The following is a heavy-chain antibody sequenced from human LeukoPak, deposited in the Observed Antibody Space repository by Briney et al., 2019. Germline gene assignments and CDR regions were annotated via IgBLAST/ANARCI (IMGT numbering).Heavy chain of an antibody. CDR1: GGSFSGYY. J-gene: IGHJ4*02. CDR2: INHSGST. CDR3: ARDKADGNFDY. D-gene: IGHD2-15*01. Sequence: SETLSLSCAVYGGSFSGYYWSWIRQPPGKGLEWIGEINHSGSTNYNPSLKSRVTISVDTSKNQFSLKLSSVTAADTAVYYCARDKADGNFDYWGQGTLVTVSS. V-gene: IGHV4-34*01.